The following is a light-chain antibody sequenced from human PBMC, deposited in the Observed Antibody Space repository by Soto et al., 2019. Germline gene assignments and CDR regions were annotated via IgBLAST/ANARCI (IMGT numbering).Light chain of an antibody. CDR2: AAS. V-gene: IGKV1-39*01. CDR3: QQSYSTLYT. CDR1: QSISSY. Sequence: DIQMTQSPSSLSASVGDRVTITCRASQSISSYLNWYQQKPGKAPKLLISAASSLQSGVPSRFSGSGSGTGFTLTVSNLQPEDFATYYCQQSYSTLYTFGQGT. J-gene: IGKJ2*01.